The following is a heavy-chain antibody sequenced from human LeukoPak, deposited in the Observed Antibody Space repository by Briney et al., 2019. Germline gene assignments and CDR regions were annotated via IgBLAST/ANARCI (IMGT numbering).Heavy chain of an antibody. V-gene: IGHV3-23*01. CDR2: ISGSGGST. CDR3: ARDDFWSGSPDY. D-gene: IGHD3-3*01. Sequence: GGSLRLSCAASGFTFSSYAMSWVRQAPGKGLEWVSAISGSGGSTYYADSVKGRFTISRDNSKNTLYLQMNSLRAEDTAVYYCARDDFWSGSPDYWGQGTLVTVSS. J-gene: IGHJ4*02. CDR1: GFTFSSYA.